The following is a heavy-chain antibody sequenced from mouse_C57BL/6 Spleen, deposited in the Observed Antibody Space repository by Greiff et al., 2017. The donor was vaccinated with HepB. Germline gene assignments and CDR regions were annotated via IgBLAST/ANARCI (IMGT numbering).Heavy chain of an antibody. CDR1: GFTFSDFY. CDR3: ARDPPGSGYAMDY. J-gene: IGHJ4*01. D-gene: IGHD3-2*02. V-gene: IGHV7-1*01. Sequence: EVKLMESGGGLVQSGRSLRLSCATSGFTFSDFYMEWVRQAPGKGLEWIAASRNKANDYTTEYSASVKGRFIVSRDTSQSILYLQMNALRAEDTAIYYCARDPPGSGYAMDYWGQGTSVTVSS. CDR2: SRNKANDYTT.